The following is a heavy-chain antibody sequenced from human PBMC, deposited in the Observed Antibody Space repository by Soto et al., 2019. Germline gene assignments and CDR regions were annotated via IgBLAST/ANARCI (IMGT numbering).Heavy chain of an antibody. J-gene: IGHJ6*02. V-gene: IGHV3-48*01. CDR1: GLTFSSYS. CDR3: ARGYYYYGMDV. Sequence: EVQLVESGGGLVQPGGSLRLSCAASGLTFSSYSMNWVRQAPGKGLEWVSYISSSSGTIYYADSVKARFTISRDNANNSLYLQMNSLRAEDTAVYYGARGYYYYGMDVWGQGTTVTVSS. CDR2: ISSSSGTI.